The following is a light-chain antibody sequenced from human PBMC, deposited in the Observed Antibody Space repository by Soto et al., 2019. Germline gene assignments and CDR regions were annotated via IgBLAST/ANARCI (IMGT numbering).Light chain of an antibody. CDR3: QQSYSTLRT. Sequence: DIQMTQSPSSLSASVGDTVTITCQASQDISTYLNWYQQKPGKAPKLLIYAASSLQSGVPSRFSGSGSGTDFTLTISSLQPEDFATYYCQQSYSTLRTFGQGTKVDIK. CDR1: QDISTY. V-gene: IGKV1-39*01. J-gene: IGKJ1*01. CDR2: AAS.